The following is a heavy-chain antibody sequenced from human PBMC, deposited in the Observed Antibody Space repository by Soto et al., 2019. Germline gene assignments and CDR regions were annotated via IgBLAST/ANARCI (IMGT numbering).Heavy chain of an antibody. CDR1: GFTFSSYS. CDR3: ARDFCSSTSCYGWFDP. CDR2: ISSSSSYI. J-gene: IGHJ5*02. Sequence: PGGSLRLSCAASGFTFSSYSMNWVRQAPGKGLEWVSSISSSSSYIYYADSVKGRFTISRDNAKNSLYLQMNSLRAEDTAVYYCARDFCSSTSCYGWFDPWGQGTLVTVSS. V-gene: IGHV3-21*01. D-gene: IGHD2-2*01.